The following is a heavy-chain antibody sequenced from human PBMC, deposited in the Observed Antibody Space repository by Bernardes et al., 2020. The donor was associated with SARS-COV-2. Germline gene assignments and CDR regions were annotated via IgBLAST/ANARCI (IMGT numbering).Heavy chain of an antibody. CDR3: ASDSSTRGWYYYYYGMDV. CDR1: GFTFSSYS. D-gene: IGHD2-2*01. Sequence: GGSLRLSCAASGFTFSSYSMNWVRQAPGKGLEWVSSISSSSSYIYYADSVKGRFTISRDNAKNSLYLQMNSLRAEDTAVYYCASDSSTRGWYYYYYGMDVWGQGTTVTVSS. CDR2: ISSSSSYI. V-gene: IGHV3-21*01. J-gene: IGHJ6*02.